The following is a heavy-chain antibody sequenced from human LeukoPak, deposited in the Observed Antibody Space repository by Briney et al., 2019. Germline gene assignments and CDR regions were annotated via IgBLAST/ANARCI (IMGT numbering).Heavy chain of an antibody. CDR3: AKVVDGDYVAFDI. CDR2: IRYDGSNK. D-gene: IGHD4-17*01. V-gene: IGHV3-30*02. CDR1: GFTFSSYG. J-gene: IGHJ3*02. Sequence: GGSLRLSCAASGFTFSSYGMHWVRQAPGKGLEWVAFIRYDGSNKYYADSVKGRFTISRDNSKNTLYLQMNSLRAEDTAVYYCAKVVDGDYVAFDIWGQGTMVTVSS.